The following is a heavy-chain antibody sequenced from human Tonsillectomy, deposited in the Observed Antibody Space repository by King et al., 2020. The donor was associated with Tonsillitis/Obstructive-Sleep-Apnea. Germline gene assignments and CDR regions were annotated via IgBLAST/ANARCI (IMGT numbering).Heavy chain of an antibody. CDR2: IDPSDSYT. D-gene: IGHD5-18*01. CDR1: GYSFTSYW. CDR3: AKHTGYSNGYRYGMDV. Sequence: DVQLVESGAEVKKPGESLRISCKGSGYSFTSYWISWVRQMPGKGLEWMGTIDPSDSYTNYSPSFQGHVTISADKSIRTAYLRWSSLKASDTAMYYCAKHTGYSNGYRYGMDVWGQGTTVTVSS. V-gene: IGHV5-10-1*03. J-gene: IGHJ6*02.